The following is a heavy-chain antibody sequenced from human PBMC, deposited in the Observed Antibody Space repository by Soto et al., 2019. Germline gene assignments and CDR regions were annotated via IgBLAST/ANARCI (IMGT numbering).Heavy chain of an antibody. V-gene: IGHV3-30-3*01. D-gene: IGHD3-22*01. CDR3: ASSFFYDSGGYYPFDY. J-gene: IGHJ4*02. CDR1: GFSFSTYA. Sequence: QVQLVESGGGVVQPGTSLRLSCAASGFSFSTYAMYWVRQAPGRGLEWVAVISDDGNTKYYADSVKGRFTISRDNSRNTLYLQLYSLRTEDAAVYYCASSFFYDSGGYYPFDYWGQGTLVTVSS. CDR2: ISDDGNTK.